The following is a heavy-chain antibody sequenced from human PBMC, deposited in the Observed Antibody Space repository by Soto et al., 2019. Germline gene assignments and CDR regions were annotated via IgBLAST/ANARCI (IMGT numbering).Heavy chain of an antibody. V-gene: IGHV1-46*01. Sequence: QEQLVQSGAEVRQPGASVKVSCKASGYTFIDYHIHWLRQAPGQGLEWLADINPTGGRTNCAQKFQGRLTVPRDSSTRSVYMEMSRLTSEDTAVYYCARGPSSGAFDIWGQGTMVTISS. CDR3: ARGPSSGAFDI. CDR2: INPTGGRT. D-gene: IGHD6-25*01. J-gene: IGHJ3*02. CDR1: GYTFIDYH.